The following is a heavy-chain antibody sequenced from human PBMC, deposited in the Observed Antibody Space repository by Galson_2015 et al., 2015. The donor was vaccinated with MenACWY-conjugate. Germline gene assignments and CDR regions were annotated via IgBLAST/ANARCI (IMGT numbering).Heavy chain of an antibody. Sequence: SETLSLTCTVSGESITRYYWSWIRQPPGEGLEWIGYIYHRGNTKYNLSLKGRVTMSLDTSTNQFSMTFNSVTAADTAVYYCARLGSVWYGVASWGQGSLFTVSS. V-gene: IGHV4-59*08. J-gene: IGHJ4*02. D-gene: IGHD6-19*01. CDR3: ARLGSVWYGVAS. CDR1: GESITRYY. CDR2: IYHRGNT.